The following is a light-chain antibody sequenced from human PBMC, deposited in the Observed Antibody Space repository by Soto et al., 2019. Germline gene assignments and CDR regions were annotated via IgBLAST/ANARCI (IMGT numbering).Light chain of an antibody. CDR1: QSVPRN. Sequence: EIVLTQSPASLSLSPGERATLSCRASQSVPRNLAWYQQRPGQAPRLLIYDASSRATGIPDRFSGSGSGTDFILTISSLLPEDFAVYYCQQSSNWPPEITFGQGTKVDIK. V-gene: IGKV3-11*01. CDR2: DAS. CDR3: QQSSNWPPEIT. J-gene: IGKJ1*01.